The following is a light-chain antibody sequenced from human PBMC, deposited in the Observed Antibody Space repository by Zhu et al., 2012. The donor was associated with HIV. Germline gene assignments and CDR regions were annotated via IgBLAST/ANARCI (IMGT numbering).Light chain of an antibody. CDR3: QLYNYSRT. V-gene: IGKV3-20*01. Sequence: EIVLTQSPGTLSLSPGERATLSCRASQSVSFAYLAWYQQKPGQPPRLLIYGASNRATGIPDRFSGSGSGTDFTLTISRLEPEDFAVYYCQLYNYSRTFGQGTEVEIK. CDR2: GAS. J-gene: IGKJ1*01. CDR1: QSVSFAY.